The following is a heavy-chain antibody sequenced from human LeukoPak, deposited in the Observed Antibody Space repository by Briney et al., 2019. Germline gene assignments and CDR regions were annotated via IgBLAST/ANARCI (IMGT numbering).Heavy chain of an antibody. V-gene: IGHV3-30*18. D-gene: IGHD2-15*01. J-gene: IGHJ4*02. Sequence: GGSLTLPCAASGFTFSSSAIHWVRQAPGKGLEWVAVISYDGSNQYYADSVKGRFTISRDNSKNTLYLQMNSLRGEDTAVYYCAKGSSGSGYSASDYWGQGTLVTVSS. CDR3: AKGSSGSGYSASDY. CDR2: ISYDGSNQ. CDR1: GFTFSSSA.